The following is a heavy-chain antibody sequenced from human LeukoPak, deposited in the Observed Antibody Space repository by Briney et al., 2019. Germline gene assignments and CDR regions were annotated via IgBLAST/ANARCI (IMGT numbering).Heavy chain of an antibody. V-gene: IGHV4-39*01. CDR2: IYYSGNT. CDR3: ARRLGPERKTSLGNAFDI. D-gene: IGHD4-11*01. J-gene: IGHJ3*02. Sequence: PGGSLRLSCAASGFTFSSHWMTWVRQPPGKGLEWIGSIYYSGNTYYNPSLTSRVTISVDTSKSQFSLKLSSVTAADTALYYCARRLGPERKTSLGNAFDIWGQGTMVTVSS. CDR1: GFTFSSHW.